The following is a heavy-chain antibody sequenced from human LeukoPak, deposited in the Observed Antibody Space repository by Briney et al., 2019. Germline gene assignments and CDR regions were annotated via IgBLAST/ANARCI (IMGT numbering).Heavy chain of an antibody. J-gene: IGHJ4*02. CDR2: IKQDGSEK. CDR1: GFTFSSYW. Sequence: QPGGSLRLSCAASGFTFSSYWMSWVRQSPGKGLEWVANIKQDGSEKYYVDSVKGRFTISRDNAKNSLYLQMNSLRAEDTAVYYCARVYFGYYYGSGSYSPYYFDYWGQGTLVTVSS. CDR3: ARVYFGYYYGSGSYSPYYFDY. D-gene: IGHD3-10*01. V-gene: IGHV3-7*01.